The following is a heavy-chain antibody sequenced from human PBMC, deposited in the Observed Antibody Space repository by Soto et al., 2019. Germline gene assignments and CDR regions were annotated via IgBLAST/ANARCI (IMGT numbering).Heavy chain of an antibody. Sequence: QVQLQESGPGLVKPSETLSLTCTVSGGSISSYYWSWIRQPPGKGLEWIGYIYYSGSTNYNPSLKSRVTXSVXTXKNQYSLKLSSVTAADTDVYYCARDSIAAAGTWFDPWGQGTLVTVSS. D-gene: IGHD6-13*01. J-gene: IGHJ5*02. V-gene: IGHV4-59*01. CDR3: ARDSIAAAGTWFDP. CDR1: GGSISSYY. CDR2: IYYSGST.